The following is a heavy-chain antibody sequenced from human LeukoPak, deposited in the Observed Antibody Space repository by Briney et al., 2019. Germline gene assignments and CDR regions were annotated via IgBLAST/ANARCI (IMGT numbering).Heavy chain of an antibody. Sequence: GGSLRLSCAASGFTLSSYGIHWVRQAPGKGLEWVAVTSYDGRNEYYADSVKGRFTISRDNSKNTLYLQMNSLRAEDTAVYYCARGGHYYDSSGYYPDYWGQGTLVTVSS. J-gene: IGHJ4*02. D-gene: IGHD3-22*01. CDR1: GFTLSSYG. CDR2: TSYDGRNE. CDR3: ARGGHYYDSSGYYPDY. V-gene: IGHV3-30*03.